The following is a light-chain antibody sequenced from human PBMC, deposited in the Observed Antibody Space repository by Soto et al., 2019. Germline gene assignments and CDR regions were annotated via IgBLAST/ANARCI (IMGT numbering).Light chain of an antibody. CDR3: TSYTNRYTYG. CDR1: SSDVGGYDY. J-gene: IGLJ1*01. Sequence: QSVLTQPASVSGSPGQSITISCTGTSSDVGGYDYVGWYQQHPGKAPKLMIYNVYNRPSGVSFRLSGSKSGNTASLTISGLQTEDEADYYCTSYTNRYTYGFGTGTKVTVL. V-gene: IGLV2-14*01. CDR2: NVY.